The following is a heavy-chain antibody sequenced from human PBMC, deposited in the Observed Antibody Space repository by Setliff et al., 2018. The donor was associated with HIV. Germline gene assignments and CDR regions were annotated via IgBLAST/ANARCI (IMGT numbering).Heavy chain of an antibody. J-gene: IGHJ5*02. CDR1: GFTFRSFG. CDR2: IWYDGINK. CDR3: AKADDGAAAGPAP. Sequence: GSLRLSCAASGFTFRSFGMHWVRQVPGKGLEWVAVIWYDGINKNYADSVRGRFTISRDNSRDTLYLEMSSLRVEDTALYYCAKADDGAAAGPAPWGQGTQVTVPQ. D-gene: IGHD6-13*01. V-gene: IGHV3-33*06.